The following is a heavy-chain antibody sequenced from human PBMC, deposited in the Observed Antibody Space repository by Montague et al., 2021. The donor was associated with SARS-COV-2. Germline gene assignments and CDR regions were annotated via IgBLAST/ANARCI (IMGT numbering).Heavy chain of an antibody. V-gene: IGHV4-59*08. CDR2: IYYSGST. D-gene: IGHD4-11*01. Sequence: SETRSLTCTVSGGSISSYYWSWIRQPPGKGLEWIGYIYYSGSTNYNPSLKSRVTISVDTSKNQFSLKLSSVTAADTAVYYCAVNSNYYYYYGMDVWGQGTTVTVSS. CDR3: AVNSNYYYYYGMDV. J-gene: IGHJ6*02. CDR1: GGSISSYY.